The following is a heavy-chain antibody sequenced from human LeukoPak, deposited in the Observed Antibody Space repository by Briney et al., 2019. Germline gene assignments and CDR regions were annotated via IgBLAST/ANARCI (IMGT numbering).Heavy chain of an antibody. Sequence: GGSLRLSCAASGFTFSSYGMTWVRQAPGKGLEWLSYISGSGDDTNYADSVRGRFTISRDNAKNSLYLQMNSLRVEDTAVYYCARDPRTVRIWGQGTLVTVSS. CDR1: GFTFSSYG. CDR3: ARDPRTVRI. D-gene: IGHD1-1*01. V-gene: IGHV3-21*05. J-gene: IGHJ4*02. CDR2: ISGSGDDT.